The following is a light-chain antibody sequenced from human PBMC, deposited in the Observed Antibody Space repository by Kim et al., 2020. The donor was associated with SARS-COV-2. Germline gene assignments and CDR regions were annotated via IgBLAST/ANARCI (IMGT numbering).Light chain of an antibody. CDR1: QTVFDNF. V-gene: IGKV3-20*01. J-gene: IGKJ1*01. CDR2: GAS. Sequence: EIVLTQSPGTLSLSPGESATLSCRASQTVFDNFLAWYQQKPGQAPRLLIYGASSRATGIPDRFSGRGSGTDFTLTISRLEPEDFAVYFCQHYSNAPQTFGQGTKVDIK. CDR3: QHYSNAPQT.